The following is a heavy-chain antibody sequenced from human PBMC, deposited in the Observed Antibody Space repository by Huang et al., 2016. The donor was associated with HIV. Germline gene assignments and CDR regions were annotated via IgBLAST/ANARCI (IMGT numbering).Heavy chain of an antibody. CDR3: TTWARTSAGGN. J-gene: IGHJ4*02. Sequence: EVQLVESGGGLVKPGGSLRLSCAASGFPFKDAWMSWVRQTPGKGLEGVGRLKTVDDGGTTDYAAPVKGRFSMSRDDSKNKFYLQMNSLKSEDTAVYYCTTWARTSAGGNWGQGTLVSVSS. CDR2: LKTVDDGGTT. V-gene: IGHV3-15*01. D-gene: IGHD6-25*01. CDR1: GFPFKDAW.